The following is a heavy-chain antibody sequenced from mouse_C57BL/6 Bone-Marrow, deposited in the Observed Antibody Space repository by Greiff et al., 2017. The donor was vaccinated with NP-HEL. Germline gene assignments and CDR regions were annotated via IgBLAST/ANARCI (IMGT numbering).Heavy chain of an antibody. Sequence: QVQLQQPGAELVKPGASVKLSCKASGYTFTSYWMHWVKQRPGQGLEWIGMIHPNSGSTNYNEKFKSKATLTVDKSSSTAYMQLSSLTSEDSAVYNCAKVTTFHTMDYWGQETSVTVSS. CDR2: IHPNSGST. CDR1: GYTFTSYW. V-gene: IGHV1-64*01. CDR3: AKVTTFHTMDY. J-gene: IGHJ4*01. D-gene: IGHD2-13*01.